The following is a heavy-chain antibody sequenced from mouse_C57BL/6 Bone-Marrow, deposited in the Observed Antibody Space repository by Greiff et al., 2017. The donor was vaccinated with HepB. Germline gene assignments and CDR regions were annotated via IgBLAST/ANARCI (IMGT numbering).Heavy chain of an antibody. J-gene: IGHJ2*01. V-gene: IGHV1-54*01. CDR2: INPGSGGT. CDR3: ARSATVAATPFDY. D-gene: IGHD1-1*01. CDR1: GYAFTNYL. Sequence: QVQLQQSGAELVRPGTSVKVSCKASGYAFTNYLIEWVKQRPGQGLEWIGVINPGSGGTNYNEKFKGKATLTADKSSSTAYMQLSSLTSEDSAVYFCARSATVAATPFDYWGQGTTLTVSS.